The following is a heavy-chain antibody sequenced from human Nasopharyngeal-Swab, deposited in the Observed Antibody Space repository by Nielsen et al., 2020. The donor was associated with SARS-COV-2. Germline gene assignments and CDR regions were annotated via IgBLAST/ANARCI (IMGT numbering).Heavy chain of an antibody. J-gene: IGHJ4*02. CDR1: GGSFSSYY. D-gene: IGHD6-19*01. Sequence: SQTLSLTCAVYGGSFSSYYWTWIRQPPGKGLEWIGEINHGGGTNYNPSLKSRVTISVDTSKNQFSLNLSSVTAADTAVYYCARGRQQWLIYDYWGQGTLATVSS. CDR2: INHGGGT. V-gene: IGHV4-34*01. CDR3: ARGRQQWLIYDY.